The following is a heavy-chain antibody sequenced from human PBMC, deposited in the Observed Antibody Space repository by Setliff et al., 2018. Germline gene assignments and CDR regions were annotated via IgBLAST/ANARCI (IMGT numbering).Heavy chain of an antibody. D-gene: IGHD3-22*01. J-gene: IGHJ3*02. CDR1: GGSFSGYY. Sequence: SETLSLTCAVYGGSFSGYYWSWIRQPPGKGLEWIGEINRSGSANYNPSLKSRVTISLDTSKNQFSLKLSSVTAADTAVYYCARDGYYDSSGYYHPDAFDIWGQGTMVTVSS. CDR3: ARDGYYDSSGYYHPDAFDI. CDR2: INRSGSA. V-gene: IGHV4-34*01.